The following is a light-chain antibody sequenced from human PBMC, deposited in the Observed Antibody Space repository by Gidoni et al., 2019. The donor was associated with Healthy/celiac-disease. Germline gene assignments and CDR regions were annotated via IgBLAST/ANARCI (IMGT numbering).Light chain of an antibody. CDR3: QQSYSTPPLT. CDR1: QSISSF. V-gene: IGKV1-39*01. CDR2: AAS. J-gene: IGKJ4*01. Sequence: QLPQSPSSLSASVGDRVTITCRASQSISSFLNWYQQKPGKAPKLLIYAASSLQSGVPSRFSGSGSGTEFTLTISSLQPEDFATYYCQQSYSTPPLTFXGXTKVEIK.